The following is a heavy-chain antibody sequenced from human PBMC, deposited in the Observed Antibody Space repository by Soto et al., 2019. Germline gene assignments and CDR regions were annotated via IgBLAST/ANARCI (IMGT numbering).Heavy chain of an antibody. D-gene: IGHD5-18*01. CDR2: ISSSSNYI. J-gene: IGHJ4*02. V-gene: IGHV3-21*06. Sequence: EVQLVESGGGLVRPGGSLRLSCVTSGFTFISHTMNWVRQAPGKGLEWVSSISSSSNYIYYADSVKGRFTISRDNAKSFLYLQMDSLSAEDTAVYYCARGYTQFDYCGQGTLVNVSS. CDR1: GFTFISHT. CDR3: ARGYTQFDY.